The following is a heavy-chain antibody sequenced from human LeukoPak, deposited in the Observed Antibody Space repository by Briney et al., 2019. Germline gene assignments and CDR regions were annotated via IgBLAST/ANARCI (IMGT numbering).Heavy chain of an antibody. CDR3: AREGGSAGTKLGNWFDP. CDR2: IKQDGSER. J-gene: IGHJ5*02. CDR1: GFTFSSYW. D-gene: IGHD3-16*01. V-gene: IGHV3-7*01. Sequence: GGSLRLSCAASGFTFSSYWMSWVRQAPGKGLEWVANIKQDGSERYYVDSVKGRFTISRDNAKNSLYLQMNSLRAEDTAVYYCAREGGSAGTKLGNWFDPWGQGTLVTVSS.